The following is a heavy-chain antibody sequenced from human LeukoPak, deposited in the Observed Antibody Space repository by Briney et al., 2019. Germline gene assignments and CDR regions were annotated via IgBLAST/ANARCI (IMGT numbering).Heavy chain of an antibody. Sequence: GGSLRLSCAASGFTFSDYYMSWIRQAPGKGLEWVSSISSSSSYIYYADSVKGRFTISRDNAKNSLYLQMNSLRAEDTAVYYCARGLGSTPYYMDVWGKGTTVTVSS. CDR2: ISSSSSYI. V-gene: IGHV3-11*06. D-gene: IGHD2-2*01. J-gene: IGHJ6*03. CDR1: GFTFSDYY. CDR3: ARGLGSTPYYMDV.